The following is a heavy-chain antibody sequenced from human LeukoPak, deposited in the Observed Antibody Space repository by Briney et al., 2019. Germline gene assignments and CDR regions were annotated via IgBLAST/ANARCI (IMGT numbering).Heavy chain of an antibody. J-gene: IGHJ3*02. D-gene: IGHD6-19*01. CDR1: GFTFDDYA. V-gene: IGHV3-9*01. Sequence: PGRSLRLSCAASGFTFDDYAMHWVRQAPGKGLEWVSGISWNSGSIGYADSVKGRFTISRDNAKNSLYLQMNSLRAEDTALYYCAKDYGAVASNAFDIWGQGTMVTASS. CDR2: ISWNSGSI. CDR3: AKDYGAVASNAFDI.